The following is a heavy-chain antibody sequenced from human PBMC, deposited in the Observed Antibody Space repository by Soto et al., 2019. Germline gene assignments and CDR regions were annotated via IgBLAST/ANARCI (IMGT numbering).Heavy chain of an antibody. CDR2: IYSGGST. D-gene: IGHD2-15*01. V-gene: IGHV3-66*04. Sequence: PGGSLRLSCAASGFTVSANYMNWVRQSPGKGLEWVAIIYSGGSTYYADSVKGRFTISRDNSRNTLYLQMNRLRAEDTAVYYCARLRLLEGLRQDYFDYWGQGTLVTVSS. CDR1: GFTVSANY. CDR3: ARLRLLEGLRQDYFDY. J-gene: IGHJ4*02.